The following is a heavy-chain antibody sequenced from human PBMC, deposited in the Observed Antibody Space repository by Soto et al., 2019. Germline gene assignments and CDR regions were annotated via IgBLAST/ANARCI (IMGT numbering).Heavy chain of an antibody. J-gene: IGHJ4*02. CDR3: ARGNWKYGYFDY. CDR2: IWHDGGNK. D-gene: IGHD1-7*01. Sequence: QVQLVESGGGVVQPGRSLRLSCVAFGFTFSSSGMHWVRQAPGKGLQWVAVIWHDGGNKYNADSVKGRFTISRDNSKNTMYLQMNSLRAEDTAVYYCARGNWKYGYFDYWGQGTLVTVSS. V-gene: IGHV3-33*01. CDR1: GFTFSSSG.